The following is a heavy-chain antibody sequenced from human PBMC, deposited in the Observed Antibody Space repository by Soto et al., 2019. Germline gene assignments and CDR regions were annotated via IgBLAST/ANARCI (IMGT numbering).Heavy chain of an antibody. CDR3: ARHNVEGGYRYFDY. V-gene: IGHV4-59*08. CDR1: GGSIYNYY. D-gene: IGHD1-26*01. Sequence: QVHLQESGPGLVRPSEILSLTCTVSGGSIYNYYWSWVRRPPGKGLEWIGYVSYSGSTIYNPSLKNRVGISVDTSKDQLSLRLSSVTAADTAVYYCARHNVEGGYRYFDYWGQGVLVTVSS. J-gene: IGHJ4*02. CDR2: VSYSGST.